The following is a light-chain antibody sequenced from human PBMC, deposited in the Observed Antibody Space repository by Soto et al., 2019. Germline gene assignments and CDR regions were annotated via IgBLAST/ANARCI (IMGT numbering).Light chain of an antibody. CDR1: QTISSW. Sequence: DIQMTQSPSTLSGSVGDRVTITCRASQTISSWLAWYQQKPGKAPKLLIYKASTLKSGVPSRFSGSGSGTEFTLTISSLEPEDFAVYYCQQRTNWPDTFGQGTRLEIK. J-gene: IGKJ5*01. CDR2: KAS. CDR3: QQRTNWPDT. V-gene: IGKV1-5*03.